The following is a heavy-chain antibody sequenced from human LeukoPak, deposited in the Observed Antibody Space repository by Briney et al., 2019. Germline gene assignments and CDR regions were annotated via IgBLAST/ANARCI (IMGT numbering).Heavy chain of an antibody. CDR1: GASISRYY. CDR3: ARDINPHGFDP. V-gene: IGHV4-4*07. CDR2: FNISGST. Sequence: SETLSLTCTVSGASISRYYWSWIRQPAGKGLEWIGRFNISGSTHYNPSLKSRVTMSVDTSKNQFSLKLSSVTAADTAVYYCARDINPHGFDPWGQGTLVTVSS. J-gene: IGHJ5*02.